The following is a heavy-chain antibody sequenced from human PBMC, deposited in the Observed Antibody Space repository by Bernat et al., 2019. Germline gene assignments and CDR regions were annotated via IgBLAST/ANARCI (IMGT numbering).Heavy chain of an antibody. J-gene: IGHJ5*02. CDR1: AGSISSNNYF. CDR2: VYSSGST. Sequence: QLQLQESGPGLVKPSETLSLTCTVSAGSISSNNYFWGWIREPPGKGLEWIGSVYSSGSTYYNPSLKGRVTISVDTSKNQFSLKLSSVTAADTAVYYCARGFRGVAGMRRGNWFDPWGQGTLVTVSS. D-gene: IGHD6-19*01. CDR3: ARGFRGVAGMRRGNWFDP. V-gene: IGHV4-39*01.